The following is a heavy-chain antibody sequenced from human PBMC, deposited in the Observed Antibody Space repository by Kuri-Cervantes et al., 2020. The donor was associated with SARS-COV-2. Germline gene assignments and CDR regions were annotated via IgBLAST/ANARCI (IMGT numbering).Heavy chain of an antibody. CDR2: FDPEDGET. CDR1: GYTLTELS. D-gene: IGHD1-20*01. J-gene: IGHJ5*02. V-gene: IGHV1-24*01. CDR3: ATAGPQYNWNDGPSYNWFDP. Sequence: ASVKVSCKVSGYTLTELSMHWVRQAPGKGLEWMGGFDPEDGETIYAQKFQGRVTMTEDTSTDTAYMELSSPRSEDTAVYYCATAGPQYNWNDGPSYNWFDPWGQGTLVTVSS.